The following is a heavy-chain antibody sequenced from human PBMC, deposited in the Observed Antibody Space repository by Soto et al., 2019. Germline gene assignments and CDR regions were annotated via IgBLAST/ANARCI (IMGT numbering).Heavy chain of an antibody. Sequence: TGGSLRLSCAASGFTFNAHAMHWVRQAPGEGLEWVAIISFDGQNTYYADSVKGRFTISRDNLNNTLFLQMNSLRPEDTSMYYCARDGAGTYDFWSSFPLDYWGQGALVTVSS. CDR2: ISFDGQNT. CDR1: GFTFNAHA. CDR3: ARDGAGTYDFWSSFPLDY. V-gene: IGHV3-30*01. D-gene: IGHD3-3*01. J-gene: IGHJ4*02.